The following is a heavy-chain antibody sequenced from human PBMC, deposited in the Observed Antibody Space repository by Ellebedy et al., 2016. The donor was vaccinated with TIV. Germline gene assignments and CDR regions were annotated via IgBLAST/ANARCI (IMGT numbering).Heavy chain of an antibody. J-gene: IGHJ5*02. CDR1: GYTFTGYY. D-gene: IGHD1-7*01. CDR2: INPNSGGT. CDR3: ARDRDWNYGGWFDP. V-gene: IGHV1-2*02. Sequence: ASVKVSCKASGYTFTGYYMHWVRLAPGQGLEWMGCINPNSGGTNYAQKFQGRVTMTRDTSISTAYMELSRLRSDDTAVYYCARDRDWNYGGWFDPWGQGTLVTVSS.